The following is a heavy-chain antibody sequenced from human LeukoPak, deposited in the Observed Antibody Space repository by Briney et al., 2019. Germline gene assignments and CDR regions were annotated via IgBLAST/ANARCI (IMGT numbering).Heavy chain of an antibody. Sequence: PGGSLRLSCAASGFTFSSYWMSWVRQAPGKALEWVANIRQDGIDKYYVDSVKGRFTISRDNAQNSLYLQMNSLRAEDTAVYYCAKAASRGYSYGPMDVWGKGTTVTVSS. V-gene: IGHV3-7*03. J-gene: IGHJ6*03. CDR3: AKAASRGYSYGPMDV. D-gene: IGHD5-18*01. CDR2: IRQDGIDK. CDR1: GFTFSSYW.